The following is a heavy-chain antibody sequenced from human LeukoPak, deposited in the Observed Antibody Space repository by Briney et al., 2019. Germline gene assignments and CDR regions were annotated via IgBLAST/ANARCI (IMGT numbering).Heavy chain of an antibody. Sequence: SETLSLTCAVYGGSFSGYYWSWIRQPPGKGLEWIGEINHSGSTNYNPSLKSRVTISVDTSKNQFSLKLSTVTAADTAVYYCAGGQSGYSYGLFDYWGQGTLVTVSS. J-gene: IGHJ4*02. CDR3: AGGQSGYSYGLFDY. CDR2: INHSGST. V-gene: IGHV4-34*01. CDR1: GGSFSGYY. D-gene: IGHD5-18*01.